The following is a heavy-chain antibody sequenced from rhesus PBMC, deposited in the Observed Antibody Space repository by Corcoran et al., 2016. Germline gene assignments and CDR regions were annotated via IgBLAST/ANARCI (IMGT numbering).Heavy chain of an antibody. J-gene: IGHJ1*01. CDR2: INGNSGST. CDR1: GGSFSSYW. D-gene: IGHD3-9*01. V-gene: IGHV4-80*01. CDR3: ASGGYYEDDYGYYLRGYFEF. Sequence: QVQLQESGPGLVKPSETLSLTCAVSGGSFSSYWWSWIRQPPGKGLEWIGEINGNSGSTNYNPSLKSRFTHSQDASKNQFSLKLSSVTAADTAVYYCASGGYYEDDYGYYLRGYFEFWGQGALVTVSS.